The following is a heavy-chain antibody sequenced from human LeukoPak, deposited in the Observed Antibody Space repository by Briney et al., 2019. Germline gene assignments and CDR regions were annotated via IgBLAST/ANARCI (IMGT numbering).Heavy chain of an antibody. D-gene: IGHD4-17*01. CDR3: ARAEDDYGDYGYFDY. CDR2: IRYDGSNK. Sequence: GGSLRLSCAASGFTFSSYGMHWVRQAPGKGLEWVAFIRYDGSNKYYADSVKGRFTISRDNSKNTLYLQMGSLRAEDMAVYYCARAEDDYGDYGYFDYWGQGTLVTVSS. CDR1: GFTFSSYG. V-gene: IGHV3-30*02. J-gene: IGHJ4*02.